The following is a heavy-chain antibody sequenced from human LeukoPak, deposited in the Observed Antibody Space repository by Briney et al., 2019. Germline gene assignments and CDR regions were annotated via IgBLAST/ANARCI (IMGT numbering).Heavy chain of an antibody. D-gene: IGHD2-2*02. CDR1: GFTFSSYW. CDR3: ARGVVPAAINGYYYYYMDV. CDR2: IKQDGSKK. Sequence: GGSLRLSCAASGFTFSSYWMSWVRQAPGKGLEWVANIKQDGSKKYYVDSVKGRFTISRDNAKNSLYLQMNSLRAEDTAVYYCARGVVPAAINGYYYYYMDVWGKGTTVTVSS. J-gene: IGHJ6*03. V-gene: IGHV3-7*01.